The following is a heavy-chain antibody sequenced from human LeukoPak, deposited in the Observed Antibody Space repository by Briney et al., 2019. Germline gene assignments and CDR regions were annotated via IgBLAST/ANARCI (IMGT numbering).Heavy chain of an antibody. J-gene: IGHJ6*03. CDR2: ISSSSSYI. CDR3: ARTEDCSSTSCYISYYYYYYMDV. D-gene: IGHD2-2*02. V-gene: IGHV3-21*01. CDR1: GFTFRSYS. Sequence: GGSLRLSCAASGFTFRSYSMNWVRQAPGKGLEWVSSISSSSSYIYYADSVKGRFTISRDNAKNSLYLQMNSLRAEDTAVYYCARTEDCSSTSCYISYYYYYYMDVWGKGTTVTVSS.